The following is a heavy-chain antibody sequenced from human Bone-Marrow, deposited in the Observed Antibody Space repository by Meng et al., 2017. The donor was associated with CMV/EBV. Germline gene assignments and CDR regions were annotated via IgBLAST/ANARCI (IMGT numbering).Heavy chain of an antibody. D-gene: IGHD3-3*01. CDR3: ARGQPNYNFWSGYYYFDL. Sequence: TLAGYYWSRIRQSPGKGLEWIGDISHSGGTNYNPSLKSRVTISLITSRIQFSLKLSSVTAADTGVFYCARGQPNYNFWSGYYYFDLWGQGTLVTVSS. V-gene: IGHV4-34*01. J-gene: IGHJ4*02. CDR1: TLAGYY. CDR2: ISHSGGT.